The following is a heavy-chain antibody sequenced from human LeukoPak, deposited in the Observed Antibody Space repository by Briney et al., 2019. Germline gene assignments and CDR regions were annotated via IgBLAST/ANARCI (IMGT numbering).Heavy chain of an antibody. J-gene: IGHJ6*03. CDR1: GFTFSSYS. D-gene: IGHD2-2*01. CDR2: ISSSSSYI. Sequence: GGSLRLSCAASGFTFSSYSMNWVRQAPGKGLEWVSSISSSSSYIYYADSVKGRFTISRDNAKNSLYLQMNSLRAEDTAVYYCARDALGYCSSTSCFNYYDYYMDVWGKGTTVTVSS. V-gene: IGHV3-21*01. CDR3: ARDALGYCSSTSCFNYYDYYMDV.